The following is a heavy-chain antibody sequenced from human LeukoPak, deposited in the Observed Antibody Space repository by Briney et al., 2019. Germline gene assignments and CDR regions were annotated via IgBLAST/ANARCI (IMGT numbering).Heavy chain of an antibody. CDR2: INPSGGST. V-gene: IGHV1-46*03. CDR1: GYTFTSYY. D-gene: IGHD2-21*01. CDR3: ASTSYCGGDCYNNWFDP. Sequence: ASVKVSCKASGYTFTSYYMHWVRQAPGQGLEWMGLINPSGGSTIYAQKFQGRVTMTRDTSTSTVYMELSSLRSEDTAVYYCASTSYCGGDCYNNWFDPWGQGTLSPSPQ. J-gene: IGHJ5*02.